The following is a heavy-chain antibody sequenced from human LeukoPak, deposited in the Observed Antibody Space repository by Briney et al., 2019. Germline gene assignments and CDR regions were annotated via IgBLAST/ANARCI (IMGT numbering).Heavy chain of an antibody. J-gene: IGHJ4*02. Sequence: GRSLRLSCAASGFTFDDYAMHWVRQAPGKGLEWVSAISGSGGSTYYADSVKGRFTISRDNSKNTLYLQMNSLRAEDTAVYYCAKALRTRSNFDYWGQGTLVTVSS. CDR2: ISGSGGST. CDR3: AKALRTRSNFDY. V-gene: IGHV3-23*01. CDR1: GFTFDDYA. D-gene: IGHD4-17*01.